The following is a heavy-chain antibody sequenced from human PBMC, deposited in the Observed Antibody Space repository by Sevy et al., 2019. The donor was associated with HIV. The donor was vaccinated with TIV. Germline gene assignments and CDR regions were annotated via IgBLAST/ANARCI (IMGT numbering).Heavy chain of an antibody. Sequence: GGSLRLSCAASGFTFSSYWMSWVRRAPGKGLEWVANIKQDGSEKYYVDSVKGRFTISRDNAKNSLYLQMNSLRAEDTAVYYCARDRVVVVPAAIESYYYYYGMDVWGQGTTVTVSS. V-gene: IGHV3-7*01. J-gene: IGHJ6*02. D-gene: IGHD2-2*02. CDR3: ARDRVVVVPAAIESYYYYYGMDV. CDR2: IKQDGSEK. CDR1: GFTFSSYW.